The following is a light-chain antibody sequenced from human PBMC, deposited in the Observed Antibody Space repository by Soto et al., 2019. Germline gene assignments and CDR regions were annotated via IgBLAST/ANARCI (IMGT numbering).Light chain of an antibody. CDR1: QGIGSW. CDR3: QQAKSFPLT. Sequence: DIQMTQSPSSVSASVGDRVIITCRASQGIGSWLVWYQQKPGKAPKLLIYAASSLQGGVPLRFSGSGSGSDFILTITDLQPEDFATYYCQQAKSFPLTFGGGTRVEIK. CDR2: AAS. J-gene: IGKJ4*01. V-gene: IGKV1-12*01.